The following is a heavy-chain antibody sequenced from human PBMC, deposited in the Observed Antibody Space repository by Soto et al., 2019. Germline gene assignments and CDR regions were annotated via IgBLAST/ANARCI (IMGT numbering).Heavy chain of an antibody. Sequence: SETLSLTCAVYGGSFSGYYRSWIRQPPGKGLEWIGEINHSGSTNYNPSLKSRVTISVDTSKNQFSLKLSSVTAADTAVYYCARALGYGSGSYYYYYMDVWGEGTTVTVSS. V-gene: IGHV4-34*01. CDR3: ARALGYGSGSYYYYYMDV. J-gene: IGHJ6*03. D-gene: IGHD3-10*01. CDR2: INHSGST. CDR1: GGSFSGYY.